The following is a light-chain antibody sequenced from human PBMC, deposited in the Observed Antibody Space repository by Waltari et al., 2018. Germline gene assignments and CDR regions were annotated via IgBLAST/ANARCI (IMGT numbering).Light chain of an antibody. CDR2: KVS. Sequence: DVVMTQSPPSLPVPLGQPASLCRRSNQSLVHSDGNTYLNWFQQWPGQSPRRLIYKVSNRDSGVPDRFGGSGSGTDFTLKLSRVEAEDVGVYYCMQATHWPLTFGQGTKVEIK. V-gene: IGKV2-30*02. CDR1: QSLVHSDGNTY. J-gene: IGKJ1*01. CDR3: MQATHWPLT.